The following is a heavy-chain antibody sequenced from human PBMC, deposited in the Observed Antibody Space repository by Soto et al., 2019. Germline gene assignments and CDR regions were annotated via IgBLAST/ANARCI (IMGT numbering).Heavy chain of an antibody. J-gene: IGHJ5*02. D-gene: IGHD5-12*01. CDR1: GGSISSGGYY. CDR3: ARVGGYDYWFDP. V-gene: IGHV4-31*03. Sequence: QVQLQESGPGLVKPSQTLSLTCTVSGGSISSGGYYWSWIRQHPGKGLEWIGYIYYSGSTYYNPSLNSRVTISVDTSKNPFALKLSSVTAADTAVYYCARVGGYDYWFDPWGQGTLFTVSS. CDR2: IYYSGST.